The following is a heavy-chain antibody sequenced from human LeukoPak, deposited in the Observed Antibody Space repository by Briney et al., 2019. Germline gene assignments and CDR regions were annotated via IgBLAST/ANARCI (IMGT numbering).Heavy chain of an antibody. D-gene: IGHD3-10*01. J-gene: IGHJ2*01. CDR3: ASTPGLYWYFDL. Sequence: SETLSLTCTVSGGSISSSSYYWGWIRQPPGKGLEWIGSIYYSGSTYYNPSLKSRVTISVDTSKNQFSLKLSSVTAADTAVYYCASTPGLYWYFDLWGRGTLVTVSS. V-gene: IGHV4-39*07. CDR2: IYYSGST. CDR1: GGSISSSSYY.